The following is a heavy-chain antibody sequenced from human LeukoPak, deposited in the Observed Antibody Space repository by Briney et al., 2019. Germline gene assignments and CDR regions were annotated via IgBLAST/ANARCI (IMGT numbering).Heavy chain of an antibody. CDR1: GFTFSSYS. J-gene: IGHJ6*02. CDR2: ITGSGGST. Sequence: GGSLRLSCAASGFTFSSYSMNWVRQAPGKGLEWVSTITGSGGSTYYADSVKGQFTISRDNSKNTLYLQMNSLRAEDTAVYYCARRNHIVVVTAPAGMDVWGQGTTVTVSS. D-gene: IGHD2-21*02. CDR3: ARRNHIVVVTAPAGMDV. V-gene: IGHV3-23*01.